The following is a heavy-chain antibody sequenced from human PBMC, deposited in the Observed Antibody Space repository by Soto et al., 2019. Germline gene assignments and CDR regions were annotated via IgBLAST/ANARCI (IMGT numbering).Heavy chain of an antibody. Sequence: ASVKVSCKASGYTFTSYGIHWVRQAPGQRLEWMGWINAANGDTKYSPKFQGRVTITRDTFASTAYMELSSLRSEDTAVYYCVRRHVSATGIDWFDPWGQGTLVTVSS. V-gene: IGHV1-3*01. D-gene: IGHD6-13*01. J-gene: IGHJ5*02. CDR3: VRRHVSATGIDWFDP. CDR2: INAANGDT. CDR1: GYTFTSYG.